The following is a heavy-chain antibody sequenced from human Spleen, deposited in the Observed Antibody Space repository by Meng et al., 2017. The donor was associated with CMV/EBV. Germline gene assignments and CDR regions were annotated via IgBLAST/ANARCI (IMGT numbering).Heavy chain of an antibody. CDR3: AREATADLWSSYYEHLDY. J-gene: IGHJ4*02. V-gene: IGHV3-20*04. Sequence: GESLKISCAASGFKFDDYGMSWVRQVPGKGLEWASGINPNGDMTGYADSVKGRFTISRDNAKRSLYLQMNSLRAEDTAWYYCAREATADLWSSYYEHLDYWGQGTLVTVSS. CDR2: INPNGDMT. CDR1: GFKFDDYG. D-gene: IGHD3-3*01.